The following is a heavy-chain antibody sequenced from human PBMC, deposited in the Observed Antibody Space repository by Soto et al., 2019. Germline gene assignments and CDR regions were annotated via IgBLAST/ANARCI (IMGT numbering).Heavy chain of an antibody. Sequence: QVQLVESGGGVVQPGRSLRLSCAASGFTFSSYGMHWVRQAPGKGLEWVAVISYDGSNKYYVDSVKGRFTISRDNSTNMLYLQVSRLRAEDTAVYYCAKEFVNYLDYWGQGTLVTVSS. CDR2: ISYDGSNK. D-gene: IGHD3-16*02. J-gene: IGHJ4*02. CDR3: AKEFVNYLDY. CDR1: GFTFSSYG. V-gene: IGHV3-30*18.